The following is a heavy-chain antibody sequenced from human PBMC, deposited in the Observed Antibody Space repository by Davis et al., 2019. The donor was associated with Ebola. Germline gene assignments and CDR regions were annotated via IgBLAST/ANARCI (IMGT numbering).Heavy chain of an antibody. CDR3: AKDGWFGELDYYGMDV. Sequence: PGGSLRLSCAASGFTFSTYSMHWVRQAPGKGLEWVAVISYDGSKQYYADSLKGRFTISRDNSKTTLYLQMNSLRAEDTAVYYCAKDGWFGELDYYGMDVWGKGTTVTVSS. CDR2: ISYDGSKQ. V-gene: IGHV3-30*04. D-gene: IGHD3-10*01. J-gene: IGHJ6*04. CDR1: GFTFSTYS.